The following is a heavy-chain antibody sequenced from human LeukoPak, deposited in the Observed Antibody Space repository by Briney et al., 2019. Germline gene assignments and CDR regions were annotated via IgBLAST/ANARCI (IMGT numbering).Heavy chain of an antibody. Sequence: GGSLRLSCAGSGFTFSSYAMSWVRQAPGKGLEWVSGISGSGGSTYYADSVKGRFTISRDNSKNTLYLQMNSLRAEDTAVYYCAKDRVGATGNWGQGTLVTVSS. CDR3: AKDRVGATGN. D-gene: IGHD1-26*01. J-gene: IGHJ4*02. CDR1: GFTFSSYA. CDR2: ISGSGGST. V-gene: IGHV3-23*01.